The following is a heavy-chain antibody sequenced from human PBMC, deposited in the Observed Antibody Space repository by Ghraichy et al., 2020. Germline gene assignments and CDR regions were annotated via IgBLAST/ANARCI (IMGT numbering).Heavy chain of an antibody. D-gene: IGHD3-22*01. CDR2: ISAYNGNT. Sequence: ASVKVSCKASGYTFTSYGISWVRQAPGQGLEWMGWISAYNGNTNYAQKLQGRVTMTTDTSTSTAYMELRSLRSDDTAVYYCARDSGVVVLAEYFQHWGQGTLVTVSS. J-gene: IGHJ1*01. V-gene: IGHV1-18*01. CDR1: GYTFTSYG. CDR3: ARDSGVVVLAEYFQH.